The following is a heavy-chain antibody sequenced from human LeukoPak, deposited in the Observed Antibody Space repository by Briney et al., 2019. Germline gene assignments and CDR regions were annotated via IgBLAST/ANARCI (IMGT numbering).Heavy chain of an antibody. Sequence: PSETLSLTCTASGGSISSGSYYWSWIRQPAGKGLEWIGFIYYSGTTNDNPSLKSRVTISLDTSKNQFSLKVSSVTAADTAVYYCARGDTSGSYYDYWGQGTLVTVSS. V-gene: IGHV4-61*10. CDR2: IYYSGTT. CDR3: ARGDTSGSYYDY. CDR1: GGSISSGSYY. J-gene: IGHJ4*02. D-gene: IGHD1-26*01.